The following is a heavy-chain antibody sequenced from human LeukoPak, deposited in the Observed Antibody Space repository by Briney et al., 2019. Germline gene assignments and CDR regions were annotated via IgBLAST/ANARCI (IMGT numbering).Heavy chain of an antibody. D-gene: IGHD2-15*01. J-gene: IGHJ4*02. CDR1: GFTFSSYW. V-gene: IGHV3-74*01. Sequence: GGSLRLSCAASGFTFSSYWMHWVRQAPGKGLVWVSRINSDGSSTSYADSAKGRFTISRDNAKNTLYLQMNSLRAEDTAVYYCARGYCSGGSCSRGKDWGQGTLVTVSS. CDR3: ARGYCSGGSCSRGKD. CDR2: INSDGSST.